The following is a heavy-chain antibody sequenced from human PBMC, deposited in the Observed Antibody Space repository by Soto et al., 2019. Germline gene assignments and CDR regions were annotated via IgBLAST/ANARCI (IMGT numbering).Heavy chain of an antibody. D-gene: IGHD3-22*01. Sequence: SETLSLTCTVSGGSISRGDYYWSWIRQPPGKGLEWIGYIYYSGSTYYNPSLKSRVTISVDTSKNQFSLKLSSVTAADTAVYYCASYTYYYDNRGRLNNWLDPWGQGTLVTVSS. CDR1: GGSISRGDYY. V-gene: IGHV4-30-4*01. CDR3: ASYTYYYDNRGRLNNWLDP. J-gene: IGHJ5*02. CDR2: IYYSGST.